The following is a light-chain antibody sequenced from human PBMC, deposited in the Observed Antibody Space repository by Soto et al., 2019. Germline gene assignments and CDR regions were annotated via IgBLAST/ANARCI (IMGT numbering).Light chain of an antibody. CDR2: GAF. J-gene: IGKJ1*01. CDR1: QSVSSN. CDR3: QQYNDWPLT. Sequence: EIVMTQSPVTLSVSPGERVTLSCRASQSVSSNLAWYQQKPGQAPSLLIYGAFTRATGIPARFSGTGSGTEFTLTISSLQSEDFALYYCQQYNDWPLTFGPGPKVDIK. V-gene: IGKV3-15*01.